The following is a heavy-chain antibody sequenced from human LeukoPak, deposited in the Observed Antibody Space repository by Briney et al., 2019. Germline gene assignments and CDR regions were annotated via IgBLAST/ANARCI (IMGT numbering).Heavy chain of an antibody. J-gene: IGHJ3*02. V-gene: IGHV1-18*01. Sequence: ASVKVSCKASGYTFTSYGISWVRQAPGQGLEWMGWISAYNGNTNYAQKLQGRVTMTTDTSTSTAYMELRSLRSDDTAVYYCARETLDSSDTAGVFDIWGQGTMVTVSS. CDR3: ARETLDSSDTAGVFDI. CDR2: ISAYNGNT. CDR1: GYTFTSYG. D-gene: IGHD3-22*01.